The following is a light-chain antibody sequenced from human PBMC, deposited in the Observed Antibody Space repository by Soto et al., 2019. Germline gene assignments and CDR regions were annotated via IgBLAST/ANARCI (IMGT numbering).Light chain of an antibody. Sequence: DIQMTQYPSTLSGSVGDRVTITCGASQSISSWLAWYQQKPGKAPKLLIYAASSSQSGVPSRLSGSGSGTDFTITISSLKTEDFATYYCQQSYSNPRTFGQGTKVDIK. J-gene: IGKJ1*01. CDR1: QSISSW. CDR2: AAS. V-gene: IGKV1-39*01. CDR3: QQSYSNPRT.